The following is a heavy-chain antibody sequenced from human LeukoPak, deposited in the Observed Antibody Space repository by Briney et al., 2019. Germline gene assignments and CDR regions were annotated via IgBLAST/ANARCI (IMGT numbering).Heavy chain of an antibody. CDR2: IWYDGSNK. Sequence: GGSLRLPCAASGFTFSSYGMHWVRQAPGKGLEWVAVIWYDGSNKYYADSVKGRFTISRDNSKNTLYLQMNSLRAEDTAVYYCARDGSLLDYDSSGYYSYWGQGTLVTVSS. D-gene: IGHD3-22*01. CDR3: ARDGSLLDYDSSGYYSY. CDR1: GFTFSSYG. J-gene: IGHJ4*02. V-gene: IGHV3-33*01.